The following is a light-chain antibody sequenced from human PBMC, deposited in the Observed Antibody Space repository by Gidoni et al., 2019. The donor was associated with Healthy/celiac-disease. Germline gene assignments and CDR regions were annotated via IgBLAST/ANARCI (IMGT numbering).Light chain of an antibody. Sequence: EIVMTQSPATLSVSPGERATLSCRASQSVSSNLAWYQQKPGQAPRLLIYGASSGSGTEFTLTISSLQSEDFAVYYCQQYNNWPPLTFGGGTKVEIK. CDR3: QQYNNWPPLT. J-gene: IGKJ4*01. CDR1: QSVSSN. CDR2: GAS. V-gene: IGKV3-15*01.